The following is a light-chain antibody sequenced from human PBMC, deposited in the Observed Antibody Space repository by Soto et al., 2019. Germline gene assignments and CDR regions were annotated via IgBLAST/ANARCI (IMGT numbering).Light chain of an antibody. Sequence: EIVLTQSPATLSLAPGERATLSCRASQTVRNNYLAWYQQKPGQAPRLLIYDASSRATGIPDRFSGGGSGTDFTLTISRLEPEDFAVYYCQQCGSSPWTFGQGTKV. CDR1: QTVRNNY. CDR3: QQCGSSPWT. CDR2: DAS. J-gene: IGKJ1*01. V-gene: IGKV3-20*01.